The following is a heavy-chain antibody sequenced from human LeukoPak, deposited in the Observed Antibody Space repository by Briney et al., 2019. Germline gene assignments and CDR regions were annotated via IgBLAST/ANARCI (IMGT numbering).Heavy chain of an antibody. V-gene: IGHV4-59*11. CDR2: IYYSGST. CDR3: ARDRYFDRVIDY. Sequence: PSETLSLTSTVSGGSISSHYWRWIRQRPGKGLEWIGYIYYSGSTNYNPSLKSRVTISVATSTNHFSLKLSSVTATDTDVYYCARDRYFDRVIDYWGQGTLVTVSS. J-gene: IGHJ4*02. CDR1: GGSISSHY. D-gene: IGHD3-9*01.